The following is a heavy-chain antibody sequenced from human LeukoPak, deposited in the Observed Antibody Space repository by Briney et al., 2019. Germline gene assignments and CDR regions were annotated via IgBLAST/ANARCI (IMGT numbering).Heavy chain of an antibody. CDR3: ARGLYRAAAGLYYYYYMDV. V-gene: IGHV4-34*01. Sequence: PSETLSLTCAVYGGSFSGYYWSWIRQPPGEGLEWIGEINHSGSTNYNPSLKSRVTISVDTSKNQFSLKLSSVTAADTAVYYCARGLYRAAAGLYYYYYMDVWGKGTTVTVSS. CDR2: INHSGST. D-gene: IGHD6-13*01. J-gene: IGHJ6*03. CDR1: GGSFSGYY.